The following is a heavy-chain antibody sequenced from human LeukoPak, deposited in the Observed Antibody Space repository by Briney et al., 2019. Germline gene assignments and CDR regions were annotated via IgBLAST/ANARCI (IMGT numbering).Heavy chain of an antibody. J-gene: IGHJ5*02. D-gene: IGHD7-27*01. V-gene: IGHV3-23*01. Sequence: GGSLRLSCAASGFTFSSYAMSWVRQAPGKGLEWVSAISGSGGSTYYADSVKGRFTISRDNSKNTLYLQMNSLRAEDTAVYYCARDHGYWGEFDPWGQGTLVTVSS. CDR1: GFTFSSYA. CDR2: ISGSGGST. CDR3: ARDHGYWGEFDP.